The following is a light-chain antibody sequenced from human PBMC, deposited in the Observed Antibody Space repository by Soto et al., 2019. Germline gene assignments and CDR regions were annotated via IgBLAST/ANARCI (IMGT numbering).Light chain of an antibody. CDR3: QQSYSTPPIN. J-gene: IGKJ5*01. CDR1: QSISSY. V-gene: IGKV1-39*01. CDR2: AAS. Sequence: GDRVTITCRASQSISSYLNWYQQKPGKAPKLLIYAASSLQSGVPSRFSGSGSGTDFTLTISSLQPEDFATYYCQQSYSTPPINFGQGTRLGIK.